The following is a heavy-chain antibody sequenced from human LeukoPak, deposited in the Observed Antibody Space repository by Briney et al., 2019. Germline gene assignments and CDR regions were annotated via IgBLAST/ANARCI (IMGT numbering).Heavy chain of an antibody. CDR1: GYTFTGYY. V-gene: IGHV1-2*02. J-gene: IGHJ4*02. CDR3: ARDQNRDIVATIGDY. D-gene: IGHD5-12*01. CDR2: INPNSGGT. Sequence: GASVKVSCKASGYTFTGYYMHWVRQAPGQGLEWMGWINPNSGGTNYAQKFQGRVTMTRDTSISTAYMELSRLRSDDTAVYYCARDQNRDIVATIGDYWGQGTLSPSPQ.